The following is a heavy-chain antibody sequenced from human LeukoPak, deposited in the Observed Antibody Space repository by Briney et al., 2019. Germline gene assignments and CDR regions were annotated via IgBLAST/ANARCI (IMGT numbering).Heavy chain of an antibody. D-gene: IGHD3-22*01. CDR3: AKGGLNYYDSSGYFGAFDI. V-gene: IGHV3-9*01. Sequence: GGSLGLSCAASGFTFDVYTRHGVRQAPGKGLGWVSGISGMSGSIGYAVSVKGRFTISRDNAKNSLYLQMNSLRAEDTALYYCAKGGLNYYDSSGYFGAFDIWGQGTMVTVSS. CDR1: GFTFDVYT. J-gene: IGHJ3*02. CDR2: ISGMSGSI.